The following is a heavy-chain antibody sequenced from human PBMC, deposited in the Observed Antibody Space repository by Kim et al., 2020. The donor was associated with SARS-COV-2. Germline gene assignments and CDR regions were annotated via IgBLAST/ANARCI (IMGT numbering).Heavy chain of an antibody. CDR2: INTNTGNP. J-gene: IGHJ4*02. CDR3: ARGWGWWELRKIDY. CDR1: GYTFTSYA. V-gene: IGHV7-4-1*02. D-gene: IGHD1-26*01. Sequence: ASVKVSCKASGYTFTSYAMNWVRQAPGQGLEWMGWINTNTGNPTYAQGFTGRFVFSLDTSVSKAYLQISSLKAEDTAVYYCARGWGWWELRKIDYWGQGTLVTVSS.